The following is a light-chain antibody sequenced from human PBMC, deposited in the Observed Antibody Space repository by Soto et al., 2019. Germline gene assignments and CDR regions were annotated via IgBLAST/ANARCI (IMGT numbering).Light chain of an antibody. CDR1: SSNIGSNY. Sequence: QSVLTQPPSASGTPGQRVTLYCSGSSSNIGSNYVYWYQQLPGTAPKLLIYRNNQRPSGVPDRFSGSKSGPSASLAISGLRSEDEADYYCAAWDDSLSGYVFGTGTKLTVL. J-gene: IGLJ1*01. CDR3: AAWDDSLSGYV. CDR2: RNN. V-gene: IGLV1-47*01.